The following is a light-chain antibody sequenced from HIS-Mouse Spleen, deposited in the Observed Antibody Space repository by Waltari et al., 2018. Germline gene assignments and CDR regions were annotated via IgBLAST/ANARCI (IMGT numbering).Light chain of an antibody. CDR2: GKN. J-gene: IGLJ2*01. CDR3: NSRDSSGNHVV. V-gene: IGLV3-19*01. CDR1: SLRSYY. Sequence: SSELTQDPAVSVALGQTVRIPCQGDSLRSYYASWYQQKPGQAPVIVIYGKNNRPSGIPDRFSGSSSGNTASLTITGAQAEDEADYYCNSRDSSGNHVVFGGGTKLTVL.